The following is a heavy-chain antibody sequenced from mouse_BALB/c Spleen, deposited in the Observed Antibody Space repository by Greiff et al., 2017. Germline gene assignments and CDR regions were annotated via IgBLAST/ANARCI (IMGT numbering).Heavy chain of an antibody. CDR3: TSTYYYGSSYSWCAY. V-gene: IGHV1-5*01. Sequence: EVQLQQSGTVLARPGASVKMSCKASGYTFTSYWMHWVNQRPGQGLEWIGAIYPGNSDTSYNQKFKGKAKLTAVTSTSTAYMEISSLTNEDSAVYYCTSTYYYGSSYSWCAYWGQGTLVTGSA. CDR2: IYPGNSDT. D-gene: IGHD1-1*01. J-gene: IGHJ3*01. CDR1: GYTFTSYW.